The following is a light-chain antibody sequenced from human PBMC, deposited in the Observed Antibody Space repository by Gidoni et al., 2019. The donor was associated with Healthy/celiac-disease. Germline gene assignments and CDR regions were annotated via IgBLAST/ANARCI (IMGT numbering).Light chain of an antibody. J-gene: IGKJ1*01. CDR3: QQYNSYSHT. CDR2: DAS. Sequence: DIQMTQSPSTLSASVGDRVTITCRASQSISSWLAWYQQKPGKAPKLLIYDASSLESGVPSRFSRSGSGTEFTLTISSLQPDDFATYYCQQYNSYSHTFGPGTKVEIK. CDR1: QSISSW. V-gene: IGKV1-5*01.